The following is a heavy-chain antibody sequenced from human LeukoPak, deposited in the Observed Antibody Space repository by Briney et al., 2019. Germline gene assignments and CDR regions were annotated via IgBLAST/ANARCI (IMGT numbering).Heavy chain of an antibody. V-gene: IGHV3-73*01. CDR1: GFTFSGSA. CDR3: TRLDQRGSGYSYNWFDP. CDR2: IRSKANSYAT. J-gene: IGHJ5*02. D-gene: IGHD3-22*01. Sequence: GGSLRLSCAASGFTFSGSAMHWVRQASGEGLEWVGRIRSKANSYATAYAASVKGRFTISRDDSKNTAYLQMNSLKTEDTAVYYCTRLDQRGSGYSYNWFDPWGQGTLVTVSS.